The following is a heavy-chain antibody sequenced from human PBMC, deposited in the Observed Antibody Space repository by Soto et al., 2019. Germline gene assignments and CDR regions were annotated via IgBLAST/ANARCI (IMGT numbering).Heavy chain of an antibody. CDR1: GFTFSNYG. Sequence: EVQLLESGGGLVQPGGSLRLSCAASGFTFSNYGMSWVRQAPGKGLEWVSVISASGNSTYYADSVKGRFTISRANSKNTLYLQMNSLRAEDTAVFFCAKGYFPIYFYYGMDVWGQGTTVTVSS. CDR2: ISASGNST. J-gene: IGHJ6*02. CDR3: AKGYFPIYFYYGMDV. D-gene: IGHD3-9*01. V-gene: IGHV3-23*01.